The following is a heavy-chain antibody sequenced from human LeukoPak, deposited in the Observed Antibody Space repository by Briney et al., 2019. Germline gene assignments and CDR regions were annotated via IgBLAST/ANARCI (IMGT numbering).Heavy chain of an antibody. J-gene: IGHJ4*02. CDR2: ISDSGRNT. CDR3: AAGWYFDY. D-gene: IGHD2-15*01. V-gene: IGHV3-23*01. CDR1: GFTFSSYA. Sequence: GGSLRLSCAASGFTFSSYAMSWVRQTPRKGLEWVSVISDSGRNTYYADFVKGRFTISRDDSKNTLYLQMNSLRAEDTAVYYCAAGWYFDYWGQGTLVTVSS.